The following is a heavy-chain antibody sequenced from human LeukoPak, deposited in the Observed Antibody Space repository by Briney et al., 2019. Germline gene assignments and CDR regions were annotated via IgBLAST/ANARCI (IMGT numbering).Heavy chain of an antibody. CDR2: ISYDGSNT. CDR1: GFTFNNYG. Sequence: GGSLRLSCAASGFTFNNYGMHWVRQAPGKGLEWVAMISYDGSNTYYADSVKGRFTISRDNSKNTLYLQMNSLRAEDTAVYYCANENYYGSGSYADHWGQGTLVTVSS. CDR3: ANENYYGSGSYADH. J-gene: IGHJ4*02. D-gene: IGHD3-10*01. V-gene: IGHV3-30*18.